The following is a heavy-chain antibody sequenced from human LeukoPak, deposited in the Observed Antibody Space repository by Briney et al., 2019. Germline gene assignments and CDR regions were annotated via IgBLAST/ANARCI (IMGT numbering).Heavy chain of an antibody. J-gene: IGHJ3*02. V-gene: IGHV3-23*01. CDR3: AKDRRYSSGWYALDI. CDR2: ISGRGDNT. Sequence: GGSLRLSCAASGFTFSSYAMSWVRQAPGKGLEWVSTISGRGDNTYYADSVRGRFTISRDSSRNTLYLQMNSLKAEDTAVYYCAKDRRYSSGWYALDIWGQGTMVTISS. D-gene: IGHD6-19*01. CDR1: GFTFSSYA.